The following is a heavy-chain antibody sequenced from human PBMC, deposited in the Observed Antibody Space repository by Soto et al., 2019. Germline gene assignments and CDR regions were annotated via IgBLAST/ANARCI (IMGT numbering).Heavy chain of an antibody. CDR3: ARGTIFGVVIYDRLDY. D-gene: IGHD3-3*01. J-gene: IGHJ4*02. Sequence: GGSLRLSCAASGFTFSSYWMHWVRQAPGKGLVWVSRINSDGSSTSYADSVKGRFTISRDNAKNTLYLQMNSLRAEDTAVYYCARGTIFGVVIYDRLDYWGQGTLVTVSS. CDR2: INSDGSST. CDR1: GFTFSSYW. V-gene: IGHV3-74*01.